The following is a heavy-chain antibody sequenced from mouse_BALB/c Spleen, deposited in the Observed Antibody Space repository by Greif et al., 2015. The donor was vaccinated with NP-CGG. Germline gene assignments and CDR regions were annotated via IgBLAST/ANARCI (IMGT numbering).Heavy chain of an antibody. CDR1: GFTFSSYA. J-gene: IGHJ2*01. CDR3: ARHDAPYYFDY. CDR2: ISSGGSYT. V-gene: IGHV5-9-1*01. Sequence: EVMLVESGGGLVKPGGSLKLSCAASGFTFSSYAMSWVRQTPEKRLEWVATISSGGSYTYYPDSVKGRFTISRDNAKNTLYLQMSSLRSEDTAMYYCARHDAPYYFDYWGQGTTLTVSS.